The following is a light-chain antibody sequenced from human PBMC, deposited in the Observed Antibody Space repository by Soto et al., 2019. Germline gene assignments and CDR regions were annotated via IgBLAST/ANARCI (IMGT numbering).Light chain of an antibody. CDR3: MQALQTPL. Sequence: DIVMTQSPLSLPVTPGEPASISCRSSQSLLHRNGYNYLDWYVQKPGQSPQLLIYLGSNRASGVPDRFSGSGSGTDFTLKISRVEADDVGVYYCMQALQTPLFGGGTRVEIK. V-gene: IGKV2-28*01. J-gene: IGKJ4*01. CDR1: QSLLHRNGYNY. CDR2: LGS.